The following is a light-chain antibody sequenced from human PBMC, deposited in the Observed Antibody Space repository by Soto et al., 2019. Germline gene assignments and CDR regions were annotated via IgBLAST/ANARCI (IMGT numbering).Light chain of an antibody. J-gene: IGLJ3*02. CDR2: EDN. Sequence: NFMLTQPHSASESPGKTVIISCTRSSGSIASNYVQWYQQRPGSAPTIVIYEDNQRPSGVPDRFSGSVDSSSNSASLTISGLKTEDEADYYCHSYESNNVVFGGGTKLTVL. CDR1: SGSIASNY. V-gene: IGLV6-57*03. CDR3: HSYESNNVV.